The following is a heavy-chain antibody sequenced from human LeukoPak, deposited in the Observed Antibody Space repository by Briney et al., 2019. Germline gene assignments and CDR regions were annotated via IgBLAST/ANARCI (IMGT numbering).Heavy chain of an antibody. Sequence: GGSLRLSCAASGFTFSTYPMNWVRQAPGKGLEWVSAISGSGGSTYYADSVKGRFTISRDNSKNTLYLQMNSLRAEDTAVYYCAKVEIAAAATGAFDIWGQGTMVTVSS. CDR1: GFTFSTYP. D-gene: IGHD6-13*01. CDR3: AKVEIAAAATGAFDI. CDR2: ISGSGGST. V-gene: IGHV3-23*01. J-gene: IGHJ3*02.